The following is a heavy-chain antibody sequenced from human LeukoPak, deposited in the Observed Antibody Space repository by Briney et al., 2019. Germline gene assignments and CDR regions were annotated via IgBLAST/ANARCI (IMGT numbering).Heavy chain of an antibody. Sequence: GGSLRLSCAASGFTFSHYNFHWVRQTPGKGLEWVSSISGSSSYIHYSDSVKGRFTISRDNAKKSLFLIMDSLRAEDTAVYYCARGSSNIAAANSPIDYWGQGTLVTASS. CDR3: ARGSSNIAAANSPIDY. D-gene: IGHD6-25*01. V-gene: IGHV3-21*01. CDR1: GFTFSHYN. J-gene: IGHJ4*02. CDR2: ISGSSSYI.